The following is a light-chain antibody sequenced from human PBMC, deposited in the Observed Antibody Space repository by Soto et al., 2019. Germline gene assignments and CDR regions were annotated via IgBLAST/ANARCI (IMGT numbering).Light chain of an antibody. V-gene: IGKV3-11*01. J-gene: IGKJ5*01. CDR1: QSVSSY. CDR2: DAS. CDR3: QHYGNSPLT. Sequence: EIVLTQSPVTLSLSPVERATLSFRASQSVSSYLAWYQQRPGQAPRLLIYDASNRATGIPARFSGSGSGTDFTLSISRLEPEDFAVYYCQHYGNSPLTFGQGTRLEIK.